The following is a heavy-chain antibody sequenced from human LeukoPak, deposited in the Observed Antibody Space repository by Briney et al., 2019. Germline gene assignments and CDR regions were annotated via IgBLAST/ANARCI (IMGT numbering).Heavy chain of an antibody. Sequence: GGSLRLSCAASGFTVSSNYMSWARQAPGKGLEWVSVIYSGGSTYYADSVKGRFTVSRDNSKNTLYLQMNSLRAEDTAVYYCARAPYYYDSSGYYSYYFDYWGQGTLVTVSS. CDR1: GFTVSSNY. V-gene: IGHV3-66*01. D-gene: IGHD3-22*01. CDR3: ARAPYYYDSSGYYSYYFDY. J-gene: IGHJ4*02. CDR2: IYSGGST.